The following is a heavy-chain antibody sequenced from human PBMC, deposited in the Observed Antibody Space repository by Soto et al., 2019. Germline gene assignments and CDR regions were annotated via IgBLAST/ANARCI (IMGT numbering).Heavy chain of an antibody. CDR1: GDSVSSNSAA. V-gene: IGHV6-1*01. Sequence: SQTLTLTCAISGDSVSSNSAAWNWIRQSPSRGLEWLGRTYYRSKWYNDYAVSVKSRIIINPDTSKNQFSLQLNSVTPEDTAVYYCVRGYFDSSGYYYYYGMDVWGQGTTVTVS. J-gene: IGHJ6*02. CDR2: TYYRSKWYN. CDR3: VRGYFDSSGYYYYYGMDV. D-gene: IGHD3-22*01.